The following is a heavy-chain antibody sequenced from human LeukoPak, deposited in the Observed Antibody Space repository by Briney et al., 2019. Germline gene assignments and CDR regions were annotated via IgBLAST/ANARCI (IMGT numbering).Heavy chain of an antibody. CDR2: INPNSGGT. Sequence: GASVKVSCKASGYTFTGYYRHWVRQAPGQGLEWIGWINPNSGGTNYAQKFQGRVTMTRDTSISPAYMELSRLRSDDTAVYYCAQGDMITFGGVIVSLHFDYWGQGTLVTVSS. J-gene: IGHJ4*02. D-gene: IGHD3-16*02. CDR3: AQGDMITFGGVIVSLHFDY. CDR1: GYTFTGYY. V-gene: IGHV1-2*02.